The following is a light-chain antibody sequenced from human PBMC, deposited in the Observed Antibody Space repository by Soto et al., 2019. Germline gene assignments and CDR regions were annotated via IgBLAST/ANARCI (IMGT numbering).Light chain of an antibody. CDR3: QRYDISPFP. CDR2: GAS. Sequence: DIVLTQSPGTLSLYPGERATLSCRASQSVSSTYLAWYQQKPGQAPRLLIYGASSRATGIPDRFSGSGSGTDFTLTISRLEPEDFAVYYCQRYDISPFPFGQGTKLEIK. V-gene: IGKV3-20*01. CDR1: QSVSSTY. J-gene: IGKJ2*01.